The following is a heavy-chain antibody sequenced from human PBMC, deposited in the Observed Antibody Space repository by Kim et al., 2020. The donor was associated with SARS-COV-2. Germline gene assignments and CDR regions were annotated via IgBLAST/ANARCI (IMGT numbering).Heavy chain of an antibody. CDR2: INHSGST. D-gene: IGHD1-1*01. J-gene: IGHJ6*02. CDR3: ARWNDPRRHYYYYGMDV. CDR1: GGSFSGYY. Sequence: SETLSLTCAVYGGSFSGYYWSWIRQPPGKGLEWIGEINHSGSTNYNPSLKSRVTISVDTSKNQFSLKLSSVTAADTAVYYCARWNDPRRHYYYYGMDVWGQGTTVTVSS. V-gene: IGHV4-34*01.